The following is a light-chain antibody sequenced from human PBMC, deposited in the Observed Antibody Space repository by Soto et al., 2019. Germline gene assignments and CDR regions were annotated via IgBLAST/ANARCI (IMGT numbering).Light chain of an antibody. CDR3: AAWDDSLNGLV. CDR2: NTN. J-gene: IGLJ2*01. Sequence: QSVLTQPPSASGTPGQRVTISCSGSSSNIGSKPVNWYQQLPGAAPKLLIHNTNQRPSGVPDRFSGSKSGTSASLAISGRQSDDEAHYYCAAWDDSLNGLVFGGGTKRTVL. CDR1: SSNIGSKP. V-gene: IGLV1-44*01.